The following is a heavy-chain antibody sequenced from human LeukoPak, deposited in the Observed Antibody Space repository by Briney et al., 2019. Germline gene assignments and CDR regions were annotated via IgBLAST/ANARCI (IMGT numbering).Heavy chain of an antibody. CDR2: FDPEDGEA. Sequence: VSVKVSCKVSGDSLSDLSMHWVRQAPGRGLEWMGGFDPEDGEAFYAQKFQGRVTMTEDTSADTAFMELSSLRSEDTAVYYCATQSLLAGVPYGYFQHWGPGTLVTVSS. CDR1: GDSLSDLS. V-gene: IGHV1-24*01. CDR3: ATQSLLAGVPYGYFQH. D-gene: IGHD3-10*01. J-gene: IGHJ1*01.